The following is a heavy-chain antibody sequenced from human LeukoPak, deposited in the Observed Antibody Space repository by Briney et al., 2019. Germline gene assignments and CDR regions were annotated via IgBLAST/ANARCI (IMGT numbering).Heavy chain of an antibody. Sequence: GGSLRLSCAASGFTFSSYEMNWVRQAPGKGLEWVSYISSSGSTIYYADSVKGRFTISRDNAKNSLYLQMNSLRAEDTAVYYCARDMIPAAIYYYYYGIDVWGQGTTVTVSS. V-gene: IGHV3-48*03. CDR1: GFTFSSYE. J-gene: IGHJ6*02. CDR2: ISSSGSTI. CDR3: ARDMIPAAIYYYYYGIDV. D-gene: IGHD2-2*01.